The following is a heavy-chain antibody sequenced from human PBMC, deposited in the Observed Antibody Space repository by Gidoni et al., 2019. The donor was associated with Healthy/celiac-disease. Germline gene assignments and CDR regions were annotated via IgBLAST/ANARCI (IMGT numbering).Heavy chain of an antibody. CDR2: ISYDGSNN. CDR3: AREDVDTAMVNGMDV. Sequence: QVQLVESGGGVVKPGRSLGLSCAASGFHFSSYDMHWVRQAPGKGLEWVAVISYDGSNNYYADSVKGRFTISRDNSKNTLYLQMNSLRAEDTAVYYCAREDVDTAMVNGMDVWGQGTTVTVSS. J-gene: IGHJ6*02. D-gene: IGHD5-18*01. CDR1: GFHFSSYD. V-gene: IGHV3-30*03.